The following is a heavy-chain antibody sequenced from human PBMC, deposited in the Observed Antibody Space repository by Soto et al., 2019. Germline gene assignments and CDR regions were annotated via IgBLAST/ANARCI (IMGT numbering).Heavy chain of an antibody. V-gene: IGHV6-1*01. CDR3: ARGSYTSTWY. J-gene: IGHJ4*02. Sequence: SDTLSLTCAISGDSLSSNTAAWSWIRQSPLRGLEWLGRTYYRSKWYYDYAASVTSRMTINPDTSKNQFSLQLNSVTPEDTAVYYCARGSYTSTWYWGQGTLVTVSS. D-gene: IGHD6-13*01. CDR2: TYYRSKWYY. CDR1: GDSLSSNTAA.